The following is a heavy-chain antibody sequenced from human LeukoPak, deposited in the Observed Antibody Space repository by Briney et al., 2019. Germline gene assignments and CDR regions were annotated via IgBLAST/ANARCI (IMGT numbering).Heavy chain of an antibody. Sequence: GGSLRLSCAASGFTFSSYWMSWVRQAPGKGLEWVANIKQDGSEKYYVDSVKGRFTISRDNAKNSLYLQMNNLRVDDTAVYYCARVQFQWFDPWGPGTLVTVSS. CDR2: IKQDGSEK. CDR1: GFTFSSYW. J-gene: IGHJ5*02. CDR3: ARVQFQWFDP. V-gene: IGHV3-7*01. D-gene: IGHD6-19*01.